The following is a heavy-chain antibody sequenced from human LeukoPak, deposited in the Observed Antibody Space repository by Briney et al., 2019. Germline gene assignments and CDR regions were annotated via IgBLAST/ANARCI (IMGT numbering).Heavy chain of an antibody. CDR2: VYYSGST. V-gene: IGHV4-39*01. Sequence: SETLSLTCTVSGGSISNSRYYWGWIRQPPGRGLEWIGSVYYSGSTYYNPSLKSRVTISVDTSKNQFSLKLSSVTAADTAVYYCARRGRVSSSPGVNYWGQGTLVTVSS. CDR1: GGSISNSRYY. CDR3: ARRGRVSSSPGVNY. D-gene: IGHD6-6*01. J-gene: IGHJ4*02.